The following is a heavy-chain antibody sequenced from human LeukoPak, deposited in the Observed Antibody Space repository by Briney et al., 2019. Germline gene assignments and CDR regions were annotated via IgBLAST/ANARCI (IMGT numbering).Heavy chain of an antibody. J-gene: IGHJ6*03. CDR2: ISGIGGST. D-gene: IGHD5-12*01. CDR1: GFTFGSYA. Sequence: GRSLRLSCAASGFTFGSYAMSWVRQAPRKGLEWVSAISGIGGSTSSADSVKGRLTISRDNSKNTLYVQMNSLRAEDTAVYYCAKRDDSDYDPGFYYMDVWGKGTTVTVSS. V-gene: IGHV3-23*01. CDR3: AKRDDSDYDPGFYYMDV.